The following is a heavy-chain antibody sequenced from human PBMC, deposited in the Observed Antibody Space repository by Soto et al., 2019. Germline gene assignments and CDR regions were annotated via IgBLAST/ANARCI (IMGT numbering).Heavy chain of an antibody. CDR1: GFTFSSYA. CDR3: ASRPGVISPPDVYPLDF. CDR2: ISGGSVST. Sequence: GGSLRLSCAASGFTFSSYAMSWVRQAPGKGLEWVSSISGGSVSTYYADSVKGRFTISRDNSRNTLYLQMNSLRAEDTALYYCASRPGVISPPDVYPLDFWGQGAQVTVSS. D-gene: IGHD3-3*01. V-gene: IGHV3-23*01. J-gene: IGHJ4*02.